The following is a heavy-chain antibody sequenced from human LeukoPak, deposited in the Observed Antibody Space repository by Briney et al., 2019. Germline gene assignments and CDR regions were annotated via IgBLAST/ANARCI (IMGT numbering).Heavy chain of an antibody. D-gene: IGHD2-21*02. CDR1: GFTFSSYA. Sequence: GGSLRLSCAASGFTFSSYAMHWVRQAPGKGLEWVAVISFDGGNKYYADSVKGRFTISRDNSKNTLYLQMNSLRAEDTAVYYCAKLKGRHLVVVTTTGRYFDYWGQGTLVTVSS. CDR2: ISFDGGNK. CDR3: AKLKGRHLVVVTTTGRYFDY. J-gene: IGHJ4*02. V-gene: IGHV3-30*18.